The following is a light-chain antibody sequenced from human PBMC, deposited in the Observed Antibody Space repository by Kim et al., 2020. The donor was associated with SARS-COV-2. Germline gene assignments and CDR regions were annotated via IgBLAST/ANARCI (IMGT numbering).Light chain of an antibody. J-gene: IGLJ2*01. V-gene: IGLV2-14*03. CDR3: CSHTSSTTLV. Sequence: GQSITISCTGTSSDVVGYNYVAWYQQHPGKAPKLMIYDVSNRPSGVSNRFSGSKSGDTASLTISGLQAEDEADYYCCSHTSSTTLVFGGGTQLTVL. CDR1: SSDVVGYNY. CDR2: DVS.